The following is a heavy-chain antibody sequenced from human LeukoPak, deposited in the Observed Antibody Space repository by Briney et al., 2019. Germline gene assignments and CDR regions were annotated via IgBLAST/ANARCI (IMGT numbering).Heavy chain of an antibody. CDR2: IYYSGST. D-gene: IGHD1-26*01. J-gene: IGHJ3*02. CDR3: ARGETMYAFDI. V-gene: IGHV4-31*03. CDR1: GGSISSGGYY. Sequence: SETLSLTCTVSGGSISSGGYYWSWIRQHPGKGLEWIGYIYYSGSTYYNPSLKSRVTISVDTSKNQFSLKLSSVTAADTAVYYCARGETMYAFDIWGQGTMVTVSS.